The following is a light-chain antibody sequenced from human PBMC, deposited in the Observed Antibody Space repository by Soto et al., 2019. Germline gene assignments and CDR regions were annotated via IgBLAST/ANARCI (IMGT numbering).Light chain of an antibody. CDR2: GAS. CDR1: QSVSSN. CDR3: QQYNNWPPLT. J-gene: IGKJ4*01. V-gene: IGKV3-15*01. Sequence: EIVMTQSPATLSVSPGERATLSCRASQSVSSNLAWYKQKPGQAPRLLIYGASTRATGIPARFSGSGSGTEFTLTIRSLQSEDFAVYYCQQYNNWPPLTFGGGTKLEIK.